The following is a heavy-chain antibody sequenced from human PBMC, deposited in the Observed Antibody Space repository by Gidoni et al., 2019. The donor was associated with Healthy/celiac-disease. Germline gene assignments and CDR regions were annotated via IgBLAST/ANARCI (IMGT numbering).Heavy chain of an antibody. V-gene: IGHV3-30*18. CDR3: AKAHESVRGVMNY. CDR2: ISYDGSNK. Sequence: QVQLVESGGGVVQPGRSLRLSCAASGFPFSSYGMPWVRQAPGKGLAWGAVISYDGSNKYYADSVKGRFTISRDNSKNTLYLQMNSLRAEDTAVYYCAKAHESVRGVMNYWGQGTLVTVSS. CDR1: GFPFSSYG. D-gene: IGHD3-10*01. J-gene: IGHJ4*01.